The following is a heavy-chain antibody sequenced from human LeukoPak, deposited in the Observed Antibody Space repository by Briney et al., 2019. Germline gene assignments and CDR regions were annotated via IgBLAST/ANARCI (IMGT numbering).Heavy chain of an antibody. J-gene: IGHJ6*03. D-gene: IGHD3-10*01. CDR1: GGSFSGYY. CDR2: INHSGST. Sequence: SETLSLTCAVYGGSFSGYYWSWIRQPPGKGLEWIGEINHSGSTNYNPSLKSRVTISVDTSKNQFSLKLSSVTAADTAVYYCARGRGTMVRGVTRSFYYMDAWGKGTTVTVSS. CDR3: ARGRGTMVRGVTRSFYYMDA. V-gene: IGHV4-34*01.